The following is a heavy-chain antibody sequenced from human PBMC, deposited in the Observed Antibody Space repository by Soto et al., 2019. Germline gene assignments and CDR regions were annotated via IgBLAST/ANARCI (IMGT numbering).Heavy chain of an antibody. V-gene: IGHV3-23*01. J-gene: IGHJ4*02. CDR2: ISDNGGTT. CDR3: AKDPEQLRVYFDD. CDR1: EGTFSNYA. Sequence: GGALRLSCTASEGTFSNYAMIGVRQAPGKGLEWVSSISDNGGTTYYADSVKGRFTISRDNPKNTLYLQMNSLRAEDTAVYYCAKDPEQLRVYFDDWGQGTHVTVSS. D-gene: IGHD6-13*01.